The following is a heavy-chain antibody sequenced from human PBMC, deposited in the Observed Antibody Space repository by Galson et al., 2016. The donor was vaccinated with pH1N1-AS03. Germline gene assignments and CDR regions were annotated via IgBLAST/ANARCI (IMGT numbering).Heavy chain of an antibody. J-gene: IGHJ3*02. D-gene: IGHD5-24*01. CDR3: ATVNAEMDDAFDI. CDR2: ISDSGSTT. V-gene: IGHV3-23*01. CDR1: GLRFSNHV. Sequence: SLRLSCAASGLRFSNHVMSWVRQAPGKGLHWVSTISDSGSTTYHGDSVKGRFTTSRDNSQNTLFLHMNSLSAEDTALYYCATVNAEMDDAFDIWGQGTMVTVSS.